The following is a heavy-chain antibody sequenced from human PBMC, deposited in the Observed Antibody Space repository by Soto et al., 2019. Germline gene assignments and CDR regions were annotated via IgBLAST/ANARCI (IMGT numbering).Heavy chain of an antibody. CDR2: INAGNGNI. CDR1: GYTFTNYA. Sequence: ASVKVSCKAPGYTFTNYAMHWVRQAPGQRLEWMGWINAGNGNIKYSQKFQGRVTITGDTSANTAYMELSSLRSEDTAVYYCARDHLLNTRRHGGWWFDPWGQGTLVTVFS. D-gene: IGHD3-16*01. J-gene: IGHJ5*02. CDR3: ARDHLLNTRRHGGWWFDP. V-gene: IGHV1-3*01.